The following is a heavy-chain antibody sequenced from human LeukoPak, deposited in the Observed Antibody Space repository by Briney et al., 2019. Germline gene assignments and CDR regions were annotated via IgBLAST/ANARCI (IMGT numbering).Heavy chain of an antibody. V-gene: IGHV3-23*01. J-gene: IGHJ4*02. CDR2: ISGSGGST. CDR3: AKDLSQVLQFDY. D-gene: IGHD1-1*01. Sequence: PGGSLRLSCAASGFTISSYAMSWVRQAPGKGLEWVSAISGSGGSTYYADSVKGRFTISRDNSKNTLYLQMNSLRAEDTAVYYCAKDLSQVLQFDYWGQGTLVTVSS. CDR1: GFTISSYA.